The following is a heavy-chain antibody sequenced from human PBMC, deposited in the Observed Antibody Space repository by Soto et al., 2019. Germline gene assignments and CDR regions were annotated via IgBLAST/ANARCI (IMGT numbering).Heavy chain of an antibody. CDR2: INHSGST. D-gene: IGHD3-10*01. CDR3: ARFINAAVDY. J-gene: IGHJ4*02. V-gene: IGHV4-34*01. CDR1: GGSFSGYY. Sequence: QVQLQQWGAGLLKPSETLSLTCAVYGGSFSGYYWSWIRQPPGKGLEWIGEINHSGSTNYNPSLKXLVXIXADTSKTQFSLKLSSVTAADTAVYYCARFINAAVDYWGQGTLVTVSS.